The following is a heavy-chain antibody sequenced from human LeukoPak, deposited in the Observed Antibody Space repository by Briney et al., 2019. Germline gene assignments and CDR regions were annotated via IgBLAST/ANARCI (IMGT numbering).Heavy chain of an antibody. D-gene: IGHD6-25*01. CDR2: IYHSGST. V-gene: IGHV4-38-2*02. CDR3: ARDSGEGFDY. CDR1: GYSISSGYY. Sequence: SETLSLTCTVSGYSISSGYYWGWIRQPPGKGLEWIGSIYHSGSTYYNPSLKSRVTISVDTSKNQFSLKLSSVTAADTAVYYCARDSGEGFDYWGQGTLVTVSS. J-gene: IGHJ4*02.